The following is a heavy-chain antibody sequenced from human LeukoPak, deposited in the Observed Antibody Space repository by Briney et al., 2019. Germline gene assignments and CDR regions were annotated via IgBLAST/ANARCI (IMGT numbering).Heavy chain of an antibody. J-gene: IGHJ4*02. CDR1: GFTFSNYA. D-gene: IGHD3-10*01. V-gene: IGHV3-23*01. CDR2: ISGSGRST. CDR3: AKGRSPYHSGSGSLLDY. Sequence: GGSLRLSCAASGFTFSNYAMSWVRQAPGKGLEWVAGISGSGRSTYHADSVRFHFTISRDNSKNTLYLQMYSLRADDTAVYFCAKGRSPYHSGSGSLLDYWGQGTLVTVSS.